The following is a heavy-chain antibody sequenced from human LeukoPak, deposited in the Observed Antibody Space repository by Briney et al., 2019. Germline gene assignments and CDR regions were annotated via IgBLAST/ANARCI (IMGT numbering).Heavy chain of an antibody. CDR3: ARAPRLDV. CDR1: GFTFNRNA. Sequence: GGSLRLSCAASGFTFNRNAISWVRQAPGKGLEWVSYISSSGSTISYADSVKGRFTISRDNAKNSLYLQMNSLRAEDTAVYYCARAPRLDVWGQGTTVTVSS. J-gene: IGHJ6*02. CDR2: ISSSGSTI. V-gene: IGHV3-48*03.